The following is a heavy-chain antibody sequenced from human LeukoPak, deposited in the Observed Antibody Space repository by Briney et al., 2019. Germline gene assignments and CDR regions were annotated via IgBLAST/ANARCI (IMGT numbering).Heavy chain of an antibody. CDR2: VDPEDDKN. J-gene: IGHJ4*02. D-gene: IGHD1-26*01. V-gene: IGHV1-24*01. CDR1: GNTLSELS. Sequence: ASVKVSCKVSGNTLSELSMHWVRQAPGKGLEWMGGVDPEDDKNIYAQKFQGRVTMTEDTSTDTAYMELSNLRSEDTAVYYCATDHQWQLLGYWGQGTLVTVSS. CDR3: ATDHQWQLLGY.